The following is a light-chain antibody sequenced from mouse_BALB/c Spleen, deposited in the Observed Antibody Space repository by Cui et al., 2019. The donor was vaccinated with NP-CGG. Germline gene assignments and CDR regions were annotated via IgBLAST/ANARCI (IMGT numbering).Light chain of an antibody. CDR3: ALWYSNHWV. CDR2: GTN. Sequence: QAVVTQASALTTSPGETVTLTCRSSTGAVTTSNYANWVQEKPDHLFTGLIGGTNNRAPGVPARFSGSLIGDKAALTITGPQTEDEAIYFCALWYSNHWVCGGGTKLTVL. J-gene: IGLJ1*01. CDR1: TGAVTTSNY. V-gene: IGLV1*01.